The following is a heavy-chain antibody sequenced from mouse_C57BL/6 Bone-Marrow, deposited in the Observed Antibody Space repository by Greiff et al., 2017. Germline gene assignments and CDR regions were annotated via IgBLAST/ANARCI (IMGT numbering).Heavy chain of an antibody. CDR2: ISDGGSYT. CDR1: GFTFSSYA. D-gene: IGHD2-3*01. CDR3: ARVYLGSFDV. V-gene: IGHV5-4*01. J-gene: IGHJ1*03. Sequence: EVQLQESGGGLVKPGGSLKLSCAVSGFTFSSYAMSWVRQTPEKRLEWVATISDGGSYTYYPDNVKGRFTISRDNAKNNLYLQMSPLKSEDTAMYYCARVYLGSFDVWGTGTTVTVSS.